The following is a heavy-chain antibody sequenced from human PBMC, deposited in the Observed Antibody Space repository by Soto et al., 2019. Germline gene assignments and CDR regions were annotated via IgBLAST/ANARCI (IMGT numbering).Heavy chain of an antibody. CDR2: INPSGGST. J-gene: IGHJ6*03. V-gene: IGHV1-46*03. CDR1: GYTFTSYY. Sequence: ASVKVSCKASGYTFTSYYMHWVRQAPGQGLEWMGIINPSGGSTSYAQKFQGRVTMTRERSMSTVYMELCSLRCEDTAVYYCARDQMYYYYYMDVWGKGTTVTVSS. CDR3: ARDQMYYYYYMDV.